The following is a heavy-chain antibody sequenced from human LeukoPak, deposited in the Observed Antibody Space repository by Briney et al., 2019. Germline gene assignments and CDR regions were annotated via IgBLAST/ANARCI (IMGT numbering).Heavy chain of an antibody. CDR1: GFTFRSHA. Sequence: PGGSLRLSCVGSGFTFRSHAMSWVRQAPEKGLEFVSGIYENGGTTYYADSGKGRFTISRDNSKNTLYLQMNSLRAEDTAVYYCAKAIFGYSSGWDTWGQGTLVTVSS. J-gene: IGHJ5*02. V-gene: IGHV3-23*01. D-gene: IGHD6-19*01. CDR3: AKAIFGYSSGWDT. CDR2: IYENGGTT.